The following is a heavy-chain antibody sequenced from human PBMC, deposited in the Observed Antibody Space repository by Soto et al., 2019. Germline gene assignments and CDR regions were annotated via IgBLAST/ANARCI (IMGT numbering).Heavy chain of an antibody. CDR3: AKDRATIFGVVWKYGMDV. V-gene: IGHV3-23*01. J-gene: IGHJ6*02. D-gene: IGHD3-3*01. Sequence: EGQLLESGGGLVQPGGSLRLSCVASGFTFRSYAMAWVRQAPGKGLEWVSGISESGGKTNYAESVRGRFSISRDNSRNTLSLLMHNVTAEDTAIYYCAKDRATIFGVVWKYGMDVWGQGTTVSVSS. CDR1: GFTFRSYA. CDR2: ISESGGKT.